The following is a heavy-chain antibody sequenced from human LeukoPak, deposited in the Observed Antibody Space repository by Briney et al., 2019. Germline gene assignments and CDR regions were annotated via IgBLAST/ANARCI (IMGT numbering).Heavy chain of an antibody. Sequence: GGSLRLSCAASGFTFSSYAMHWVRQAPGKGLEWVAVISYDGSNKYYADSVKGRFTISRDNSKNTLYLQMNSLRAEDTAVYYCAVEGYSYGYGYWGQGTLVTVSS. CDR1: GFTFSSYA. CDR3: AVEGYSYGYGY. J-gene: IGHJ4*02. V-gene: IGHV3-30*04. CDR2: ISYDGSNK. D-gene: IGHD5-18*01.